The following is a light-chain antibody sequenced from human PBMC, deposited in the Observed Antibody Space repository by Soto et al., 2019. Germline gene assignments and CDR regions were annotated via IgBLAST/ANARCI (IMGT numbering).Light chain of an antibody. CDR1: NDVSSW. V-gene: IGKV1-12*01. CDR2: GAS. Sequence: DIQMTQSPSSFSASVGDRVTITCRASNDVSSWLAWYQQKPGKAPRLLIYGASTLQSGVPSRFGGSVAGTDITLITSSLQPEDFATYDCQQANSPYSFGQGTKLEIK. J-gene: IGKJ2*03. CDR3: QQANSPYS.